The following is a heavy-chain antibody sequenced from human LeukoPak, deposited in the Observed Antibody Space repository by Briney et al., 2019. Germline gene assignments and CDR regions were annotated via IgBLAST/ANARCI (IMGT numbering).Heavy chain of an antibody. CDR2: INPNSGGT. CDR1: GYTFTGYY. J-gene: IGHJ4*02. CDR3: ARDFQGLGTRGY. Sequence: AASVTVSCKASGYTFTGYYMHWVRQAPGQGLEWMGWINPNSGGTNYAQKFQGRVTMTRHTSISTAYMELSRLRSDDTAVYYCARDFQGLGTRGYWGQGTLVTVSS. V-gene: IGHV1-2*02. D-gene: IGHD6-13*01.